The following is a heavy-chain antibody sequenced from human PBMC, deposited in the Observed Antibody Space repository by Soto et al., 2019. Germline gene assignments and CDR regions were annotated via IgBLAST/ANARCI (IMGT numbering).Heavy chain of an antibody. Sequence: LSLTCTVSGGSISSGGYYWSWIRQHPGKGLEWIGYIYYSGSTYYNPSLKSRVTISVDTSKNQFPLKLSSVTAADTAVYYCARAPITKPGIDYWGQGTLVTVSS. V-gene: IGHV4-31*03. D-gene: IGHD6-13*01. CDR3: ARAPITKPGIDY. CDR2: IYYSGST. J-gene: IGHJ4*02. CDR1: GGSISSGGYY.